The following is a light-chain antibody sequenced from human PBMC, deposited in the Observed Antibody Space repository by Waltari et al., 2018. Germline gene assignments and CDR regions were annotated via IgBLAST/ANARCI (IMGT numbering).Light chain of an antibody. V-gene: IGLV1-51*01. CDR1: ISSIGSNY. J-gene: IGLJ1*01. CDR3: ATWDSSLSLYV. CDR2: END. Sequence: QSALTQPPSVSAAPGQKVTISCSGTISSIGSNYVSWYQQLTQPAPKLVIFENDKRPSDIPARFSGSKSGTSATLGITGLQTGDEADYYCATWDSSLSLYVFGTGTKITVL.